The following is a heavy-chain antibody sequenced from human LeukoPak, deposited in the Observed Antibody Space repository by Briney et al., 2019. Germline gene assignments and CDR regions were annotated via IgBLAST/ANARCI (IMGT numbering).Heavy chain of an antibody. CDR1: GGSFSGYY. J-gene: IGHJ4*02. D-gene: IGHD5-12*01. CDR2: INHSGST. V-gene: IGHV4-34*01. Sequence: SETLSLTCAVYGGSFSGYYWSWIRQPPGKGLEWIGEINHSGSTNYNPSLKSRVTISVDTSKNQFSLKLSSVTAADTAVYYCARRDVVATRRRTFDYWRQGTLVTVSS. CDR3: ARRDVVATRRRTFDY.